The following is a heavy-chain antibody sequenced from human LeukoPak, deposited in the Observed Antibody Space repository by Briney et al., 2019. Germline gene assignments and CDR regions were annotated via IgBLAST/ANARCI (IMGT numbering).Heavy chain of an antibody. J-gene: IGHJ4*02. V-gene: IGHV4-61*08. Sequence: PSETLSLTCTVSGGSVSSSGDYWNWIRQPPGKGLEWIGYIYYSGSTNYNPSLKSRVTISVDTSKNQFSLKLNSVSAADTAVYYCARVGMITFGGVIVFDYWGQGTLVTVSS. D-gene: IGHD3-16*02. CDR1: GGSVSSSGDY. CDR3: ARVGMITFGGVIVFDY. CDR2: IYYSGST.